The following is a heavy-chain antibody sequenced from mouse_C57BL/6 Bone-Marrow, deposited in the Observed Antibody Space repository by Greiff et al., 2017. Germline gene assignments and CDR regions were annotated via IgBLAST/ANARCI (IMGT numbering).Heavy chain of an antibody. CDR3: ARKSTTVPYAMDY. Sequence: VKLMESGPGLVQPSQSLSITCTVSGFSLTSYGVHWVRQSPGKGLEWLGVIWSGGSTDYNAAFISRLSISKDNSKSQVFFKMNSLQADDTAIYYCARKSTTVPYAMDYWGQGTSVTVSS. J-gene: IGHJ4*01. D-gene: IGHD1-1*01. CDR1: GFSLTSYG. V-gene: IGHV2-2*01. CDR2: IWSGGST.